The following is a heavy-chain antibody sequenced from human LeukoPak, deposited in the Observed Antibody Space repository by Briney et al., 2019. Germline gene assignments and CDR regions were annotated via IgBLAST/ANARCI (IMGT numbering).Heavy chain of an antibody. CDR3: ARFGELFDY. D-gene: IGHD3-10*01. J-gene: IGHJ4*02. Sequence: SETLSLTCTVSGGSISSYYWSWIRQPPGKGLEWIGYIYYSGSTNYNPSLKSRVTISVDTSKNQFSLKLSSVTAADTAVYYCARFGELFDYWGQGALVTVSS. CDR2: IYYSGST. CDR1: GGSISSYY. V-gene: IGHV4-59*01.